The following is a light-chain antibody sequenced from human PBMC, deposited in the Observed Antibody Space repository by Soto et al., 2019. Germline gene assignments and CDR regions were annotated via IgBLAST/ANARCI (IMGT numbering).Light chain of an antibody. Sequence: AIQLTQSPSSLSASVGDRVTITCRASQGISSALAWYQQKPGKAPKLLIYDASSLESGVPSRFGGSGSGTDFTLTISSLQSEDFATYYCQQFNNYITFGQGTRLEIK. J-gene: IGKJ5*01. CDR1: QGISSA. V-gene: IGKV1D-13*01. CDR3: QQFNNYIT. CDR2: DAS.